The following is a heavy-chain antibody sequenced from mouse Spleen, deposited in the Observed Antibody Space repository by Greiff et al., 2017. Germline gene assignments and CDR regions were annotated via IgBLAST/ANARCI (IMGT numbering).Heavy chain of an antibody. V-gene: IGHV3-2*02. Sequence: DVQLVESGPGLVKPSQSLSLTCTVTGYSITSDYAWNWIRQFPGNKLEWMGYISYSGSTSYNPSLKSRISITRDTSKNQFFLQLNSVTTEDTATYYCARSRGTGGFDYWGQGTTLTVSS. J-gene: IGHJ2*01. CDR1: GYSITSDYA. CDR2: ISYSGST. CDR3: ARSRGTGGFDY.